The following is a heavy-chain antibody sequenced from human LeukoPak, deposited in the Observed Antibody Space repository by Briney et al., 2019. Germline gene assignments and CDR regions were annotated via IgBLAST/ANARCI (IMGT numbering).Heavy chain of an antibody. CDR3: ARDRISLQAFDY. CDR2: IYYSGST. Sequence: SETLPLTCTVSGGSVSSGSYYWSWIRQPPGKGLEWIGYIYYSGSTNYNPSLKSRVTISLDTSKNQFSLKLSSVTAADTAVYYCARDRISLQAFDYWGQGTLVTVSS. V-gene: IGHV4-61*01. J-gene: IGHJ4*02. CDR1: GGSVSSGSYY. D-gene: IGHD2-15*01.